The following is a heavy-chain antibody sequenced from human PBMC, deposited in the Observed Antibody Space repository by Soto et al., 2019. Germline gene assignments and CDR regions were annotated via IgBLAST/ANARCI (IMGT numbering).Heavy chain of an antibody. Sequence: PSQTLSLTCAISGDSVSSNSAAWNWIRQSPSRGLEWLGRTYYRSKWYNDYAVSVKSRITINPDTSKNQFSLQLNSVTPEDTAVYYCARDMLGIISGWQRLRGGVCYYGMDVWGQGTTVTVSS. V-gene: IGHV6-1*01. CDR1: GDSVSSNSAA. J-gene: IGHJ6*02. CDR3: ARDMLGIISGWQRLRGGVCYYGMDV. CDR2: TYYRSKWYN. D-gene: IGHD6-19*01.